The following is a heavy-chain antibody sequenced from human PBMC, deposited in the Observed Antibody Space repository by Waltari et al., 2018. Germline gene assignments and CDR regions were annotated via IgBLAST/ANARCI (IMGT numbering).Heavy chain of an antibody. V-gene: IGHV4-30-4*08. CDR3: ARADYGDYSGRFFQH. J-gene: IGHJ1*01. CDR2: FYYTGST. CDR1: GDSIPSGDYY. D-gene: IGHD4-17*01. Sequence: QVQLQESGPGRVKPSQTLSLSCTVCGDSIPSGDYYWSWIRQPPGKGLEWIGHFYYTGSTYYNPSLESRVSISVDTSNKQFSLKLRSVTAADTAIYFCARADYGDYSGRFFQHWGQGALVTVSS.